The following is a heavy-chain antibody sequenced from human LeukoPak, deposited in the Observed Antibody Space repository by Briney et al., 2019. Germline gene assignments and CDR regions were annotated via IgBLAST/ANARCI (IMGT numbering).Heavy chain of an antibody. D-gene: IGHD3-22*01. CDR2: IWYGGSNK. CDR3: ALRYYYDSSGQTSDY. CDR1: GFTFSSYG. Sequence: PGGPLRLSCAASGFTFSSYGMHWVRQAPGKGLEWVAVIWYGGSNKYYADSVKGRFTISRDNSKNTLYLQMNSLRAEDTAVYYCALRYYYDSSGQTSDYWGQGTLVTVSS. J-gene: IGHJ4*02. V-gene: IGHV3-33*08.